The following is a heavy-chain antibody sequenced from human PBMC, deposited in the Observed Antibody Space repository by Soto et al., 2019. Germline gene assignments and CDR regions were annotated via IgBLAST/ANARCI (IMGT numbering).Heavy chain of an antibody. CDR1: GGTFSSYT. CDR2: IIPILGIA. Sequence: QVQLVQSGAGVKKPGSSVKVSCKASGGTFSSYTISWVRQAPGQGLEWMGRIIPILGIANYAQKFQGRVTITADKSTSTAYVELSSLRSEDTAVYYCARGILKYNWFDPWGQGTLVTVSS. V-gene: IGHV1-69*02. J-gene: IGHJ5*02. CDR3: ARGILKYNWFDP. D-gene: IGHD6-13*01.